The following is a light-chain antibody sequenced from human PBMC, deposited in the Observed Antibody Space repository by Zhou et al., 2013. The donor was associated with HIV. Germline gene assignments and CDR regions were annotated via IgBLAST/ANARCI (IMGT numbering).Light chain of an antibody. V-gene: IGKV1-39*01. CDR2: AAS. J-gene: IGKJ1*01. CDR1: QSISSY. Sequence: IQMTQSPSSLSASVGDRVTITCRASQSISSYLNWYQQKPGKAPKLLIYAASTLQSGVPSRFSGSGSGTDFTLTIISLQPEDFATYYCQQGYGTPRTFGQGTKVEIK. CDR3: QQGYGTPRT.